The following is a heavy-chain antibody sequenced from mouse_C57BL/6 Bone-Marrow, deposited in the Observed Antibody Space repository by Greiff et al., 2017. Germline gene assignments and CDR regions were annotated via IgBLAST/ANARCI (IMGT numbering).Heavy chain of an antibody. CDR1: GYSITSGYY. CDR2: ISYDGSN. CDR3: ARKGYYYGDY. D-gene: IGHD1-1*01. J-gene: IGHJ2*01. Sequence: EVQVVESGPGLVKPSQSLSLTCSVTGYSITSGYYWNWIRQFPGNKLEWMGYISYDGSNNYNPSLKNRISITRDTSKNQFFLKLNSVTTEDTATYYCARKGYYYGDYWGQGTTLTVSS. V-gene: IGHV3-6*01.